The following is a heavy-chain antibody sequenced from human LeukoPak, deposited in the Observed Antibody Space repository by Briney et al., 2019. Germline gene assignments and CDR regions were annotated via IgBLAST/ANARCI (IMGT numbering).Heavy chain of an antibody. CDR1: GGSFCGYY. D-gene: IGHD1-26*01. V-gene: IGHV4-34*01. CDR2: INHSGST. Sequence: PSETLSLTCAVHGGSFCGYYWSWIPQPPGRGLEWVGEINHSGSTNYNPSLKSRVTISVDTSKNQCSLKLSSVTAADTAVYYCARGEWELTDYWGQGTLVTVSS. J-gene: IGHJ4*02. CDR3: ARGEWELTDY.